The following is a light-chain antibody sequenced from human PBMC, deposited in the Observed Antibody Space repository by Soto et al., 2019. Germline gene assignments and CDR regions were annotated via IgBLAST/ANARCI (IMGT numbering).Light chain of an antibody. Sequence: DIVLTQSPATLSLSPGERATLSCRASQSVSSYLAWYQQKPGQAPRLLIYDASNRATGIPSRFSGSGSVTDFTLTISSLEPEDFAVYYCQQRSDWPPITFGQGTRLEIK. CDR3: QQRSDWPPIT. CDR1: QSVSSY. V-gene: IGKV3-11*01. CDR2: DAS. J-gene: IGKJ5*01.